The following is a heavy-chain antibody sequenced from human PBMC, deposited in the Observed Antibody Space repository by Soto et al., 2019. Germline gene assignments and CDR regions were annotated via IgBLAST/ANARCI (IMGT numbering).Heavy chain of an antibody. CDR1: GFTFSNYA. CDR2: ISGSGHST. Sequence: AGGSLRLSCAVSGFTFSNYAMTWVRQAPGKGLEWVSGISGSGHSTYHADSVKGRFTISRDNSNNTLYLQMNSRRAEDTAIYYCAKDKYDLLTGYSIPNWFDPWGQGTLVTVSS. CDR3: AKDKYDLLTGYSIPNWFDP. V-gene: IGHV3-23*01. J-gene: IGHJ5*02. D-gene: IGHD3-9*01.